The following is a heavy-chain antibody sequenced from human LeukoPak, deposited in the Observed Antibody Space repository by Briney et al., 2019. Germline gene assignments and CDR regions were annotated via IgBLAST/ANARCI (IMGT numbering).Heavy chain of an antibody. CDR2: IYYSGST. CDR1: GGSISSYY. CDR3: ARLDYGDRFDY. J-gene: IGHJ4*02. D-gene: IGHD4-17*01. V-gene: IGHV4-59*08. Sequence: SETLSLTCTVSGGSISSYYWSWIRQPPGKGLEWIGYIYYSGSTDYNPSLKSRVTISVDTSKNQFSLKLSSVTAADTAVYYCARLDYGDRFDYWGQGTLVTVSS.